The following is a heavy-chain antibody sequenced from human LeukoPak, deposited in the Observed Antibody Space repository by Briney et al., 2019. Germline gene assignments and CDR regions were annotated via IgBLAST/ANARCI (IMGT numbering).Heavy chain of an antibody. CDR2: SSSSGGST. V-gene: IGHV3-11*01. CDR1: GFTLSDYY. J-gene: IGHJ6*02. Sequence: GGSLRLSCAASGFTLSDYYMSWIRQAPGKGLEWVSYSSSSGGSTYYTDSVKGRFTISRDNAKNSLYLQMNSLRAEDTAVYYCAKSGGYYYGMDVWGQGTTVTVSS. D-gene: IGHD3-10*01. CDR3: AKSGGYYYGMDV.